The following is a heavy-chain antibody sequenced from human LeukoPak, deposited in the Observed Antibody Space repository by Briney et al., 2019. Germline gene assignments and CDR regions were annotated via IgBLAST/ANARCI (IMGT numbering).Heavy chain of an antibody. CDR2: ISGRGGRT. D-gene: IGHD3-22*01. CDR1: GFTFSSYA. CDR3: AKDRAYYSDSSGYYLVRAYDY. Sequence: GGCLRLSCAASGFTFSSYAMSWVRQAPGRGLEWVSGISGRGGRTFYADSVKGRFTISRDNSKNTLYMQMTSLTAEDTAVYYCAKDRAYYSDSSGYYLVRAYDYWGQGTLVTVSS. V-gene: IGHV3-23*01. J-gene: IGHJ4*02.